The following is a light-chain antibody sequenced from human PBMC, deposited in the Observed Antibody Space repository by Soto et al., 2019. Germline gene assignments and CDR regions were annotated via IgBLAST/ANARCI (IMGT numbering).Light chain of an antibody. CDR2: GAS. CDR1: QSVSSN. V-gene: IGKV3-15*01. CDR3: QQYNSYFFFT. J-gene: IGKJ3*01. Sequence: EIVMTQSPATLSVSPGERATLSCRASQSVSSNLAWYQQKPGQAPRLLIYGASTRATGIPARFSGSGSGTEFTLTISSLQSEDFAVYYCQQYNSYFFFTFGPGTKVDIK.